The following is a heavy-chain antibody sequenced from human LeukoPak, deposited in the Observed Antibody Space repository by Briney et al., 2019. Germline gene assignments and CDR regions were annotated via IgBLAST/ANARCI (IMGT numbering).Heavy chain of an antibody. CDR1: YY. CDR2: INHSGST. D-gene: IGHD3-10*01. CDR3: ARVRGYYYYGMDV. V-gene: IGHV4-34*01. J-gene: IGHJ6*02. Sequence: YYWSWXRXPPGKGLEWIGEINHSGSTNYNPSLKSRVTISVDTSKNQFSLKLSSVTAADTAVYYCARVRGYYYYGMDVWGQGTTVTVSS.